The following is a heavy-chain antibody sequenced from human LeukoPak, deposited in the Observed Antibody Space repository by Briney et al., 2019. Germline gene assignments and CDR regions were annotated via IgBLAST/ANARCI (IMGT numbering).Heavy chain of an antibody. Sequence: SSETLSLTCTVSGGSISSGGYYWSWIRQPPGKGLEWIGYIYHSGSTYYNPSLKSRVTISVDRSKNQFSLKLSSVTAADTAVYYCARAGGLRRMATVPFDYWGQGTLVTVSS. CDR3: ARAGGLRRMATVPFDY. V-gene: IGHV4-30-2*01. D-gene: IGHD5-24*01. CDR2: IYHSGST. CDR1: GGSISSGGYY. J-gene: IGHJ4*02.